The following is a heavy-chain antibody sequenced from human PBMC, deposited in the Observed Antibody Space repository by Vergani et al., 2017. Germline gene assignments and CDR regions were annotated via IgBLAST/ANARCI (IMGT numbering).Heavy chain of an antibody. Sequence: QLQLQESGPGLVKPSETLSLTCTVSGGSISSSSYYWGWIRQPPGKGLEWIGSIYYSGSTYYNTSLKSPVTISVDTSKNQFSLKLSSVTAADTAVYYCARLHDYGDTGYVDYWDQGTLVTVSS. CDR1: GGSISSSSYY. J-gene: IGHJ4*02. V-gene: IGHV4-39*01. D-gene: IGHD4-17*01. CDR3: ARLHDYGDTGYVDY. CDR2: IYYSGST.